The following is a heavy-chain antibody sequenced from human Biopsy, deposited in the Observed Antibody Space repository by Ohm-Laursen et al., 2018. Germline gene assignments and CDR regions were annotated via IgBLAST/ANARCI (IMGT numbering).Heavy chain of an antibody. CDR1: GGSIGSFF. CDR3: ARGRGWGNTYFRSFDY. V-gene: IGHV4-59*01. J-gene: IGHJ4*02. Sequence: GTLSLTCTVSGGSIGSFFWSWIRQPPGKGLEWIGYIYYSGSTNYNPSLRSRVTISADTSKNQFSLKLSSVTAADTAMYYCARGRGWGNTYFRSFDYWGQGTLVTVSS. CDR2: IYYSGST. D-gene: IGHD3-9*01.